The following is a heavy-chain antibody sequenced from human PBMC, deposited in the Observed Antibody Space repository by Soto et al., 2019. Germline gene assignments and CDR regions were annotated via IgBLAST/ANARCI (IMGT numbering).Heavy chain of an antibody. CDR1: GFTFSSYA. J-gene: IGHJ4*02. V-gene: IGHV3-23*01. Sequence: GGSLRLSCAASGFTFSSYAMSWVRQAPGKGLEWVSAISGSGGSTYYADSVKGRFTISRDNSKNTLYLQMNSLRAEDTAVYYCAKSSDSSGYYRYYFDYWGQGTLVTVSS. D-gene: IGHD3-22*01. CDR2: ISGSGGST. CDR3: AKSSDSSGYYRYYFDY.